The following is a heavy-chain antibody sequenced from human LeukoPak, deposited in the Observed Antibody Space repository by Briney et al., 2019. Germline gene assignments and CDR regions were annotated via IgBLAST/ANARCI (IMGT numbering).Heavy chain of an antibody. D-gene: IGHD4-23*01. V-gene: IGHV4-59*08. Sequence: NPSETLSLTCSVSGGSISSYYWSWIRQSPGGGLEWIGYMFYGGTTNHNPSLKGRVTMSMVTSKDQFSLSLSSVTAADTAVYFCVRHWVHDFGGSDWCFDLWGRGTLVTVPS. J-gene: IGHJ2*01. CDR3: VRHWVHDFGGSDWCFDL. CDR2: MFYGGTT. CDR1: GGSISSYY.